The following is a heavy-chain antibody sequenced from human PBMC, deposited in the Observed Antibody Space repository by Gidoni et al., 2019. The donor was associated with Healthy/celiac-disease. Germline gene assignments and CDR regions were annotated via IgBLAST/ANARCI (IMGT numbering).Heavy chain of an antibody. V-gene: IGHV4-39*01. J-gene: IGHJ4*02. D-gene: IGHD3-9*01. CDR3: AVVLERYYDILTGYYIDGPDRDY. Sequence: QLQLQESGPGLVKPSETLSLTCTVSGGSISSSSYYWGWIRQPPGKGLEWIGSIYYSGSTYYNPSLKSRVTISVDTSKNQFSLKLSSVTAADTAVYYCAVVLERYYDILTGYYIDGPDRDYWGQGTLVTVSS. CDR2: IYYSGST. CDR1: GGSISSSSYY.